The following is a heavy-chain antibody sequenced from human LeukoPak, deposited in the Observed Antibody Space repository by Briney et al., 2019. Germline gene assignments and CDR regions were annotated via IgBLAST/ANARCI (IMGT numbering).Heavy chain of an antibody. CDR1: GFRFDDYG. J-gene: IGHJ6*03. Sequence: GGSLRLSCAASGFRFDDYGMSWVRHVPGKGLEWVSGTNCDGASTGYADSVKGRFTISRDNVKNFLYLQMNSLRVEDTALYFCGRVYCSTTSCYDYYDYYMDVWGKGTTVTVSS. CDR2: TNCDGAST. D-gene: IGHD2-2*01. CDR3: GRVYCSTTSCYDYYDYYMDV. V-gene: IGHV3-20*04.